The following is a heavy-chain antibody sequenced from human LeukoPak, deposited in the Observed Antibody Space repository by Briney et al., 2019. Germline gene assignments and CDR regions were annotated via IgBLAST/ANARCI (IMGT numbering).Heavy chain of an antibody. CDR2: IIPIFGTA. CDR3: TRRGSDDSSGYYPL. Sequence: ASVKVSCKASGGTFSSYAISWVRQAPGQGLEWMGGIIPIFGTANYAQKFQGRVTITADESTSTAYMELSSLRSEDTAVYYCTRRGSDDSSGYYPLWGQGTLVTVSS. V-gene: IGHV1-69*13. J-gene: IGHJ4*02. CDR1: GGTFSSYA. D-gene: IGHD3-22*01.